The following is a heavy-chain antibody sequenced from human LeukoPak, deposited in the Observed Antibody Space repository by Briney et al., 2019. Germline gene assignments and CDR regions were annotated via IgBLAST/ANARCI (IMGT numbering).Heavy chain of an antibody. J-gene: IGHJ6*02. V-gene: IGHV1-46*01. CDR2: INPSGDTT. D-gene: IGHD2-15*01. Sequence: ASVKVSCKASGYTLTSYYLHWVRQAPGQGLEWMAIINPSGDTTSHAQKFQGRVTITRDTSASTAYMELSSLRSEDTAVYYCARVHLPKYCSGGSCYGLYYYYYYGMDVWGQGTTVTVSS. CDR1: GYTLTSYY. CDR3: ARVHLPKYCSGGSCYGLYYYYYYGMDV.